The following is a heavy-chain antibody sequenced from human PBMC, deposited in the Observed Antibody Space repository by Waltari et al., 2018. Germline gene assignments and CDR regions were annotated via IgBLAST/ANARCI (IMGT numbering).Heavy chain of an antibody. V-gene: IGHV3-23*01. D-gene: IGHD1-26*01. Sequence: EVQLLESGGGLVQPGGSLRLSCAASGFTFSNYAMSWVRQAPGKGLEWVSAISGSGGHTYYADSVKGRFTISRDNPKNTLYLQMSSLRAEDTAVYYCAKDPRLTVEGSTGAEYFQHWGQGTLVIVSS. CDR2: ISGSGGHT. CDR1: GFTFSNYA. J-gene: IGHJ1*01. CDR3: AKDPRLTVEGSTGAEYFQH.